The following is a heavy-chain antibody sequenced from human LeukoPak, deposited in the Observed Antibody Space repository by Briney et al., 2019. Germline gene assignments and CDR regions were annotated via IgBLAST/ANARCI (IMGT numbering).Heavy chain of an antibody. Sequence: PSETLSLTCTVSGGSISSSSYYWGWIRQPPGQGLVWIVSIYYSGSTYYNPPIKHRDTISVDPTKTQFSLKLSSVTAADTAVYYCARISVGAAGKNWFDPWGQGTLVSVSS. CDR3: ARISVGAAGKNWFDP. V-gene: IGHV4-39*01. J-gene: IGHJ5*02. CDR2: IYYSGST. D-gene: IGHD6-13*01. CDR1: GGSISSSSYY.